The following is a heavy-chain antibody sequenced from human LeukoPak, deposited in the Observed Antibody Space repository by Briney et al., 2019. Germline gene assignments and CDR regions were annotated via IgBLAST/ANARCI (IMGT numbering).Heavy chain of an antibody. CDR3: ARYYYDSSGPYYFDY. J-gene: IGHJ4*02. D-gene: IGHD3-22*01. CDR1: GGTFTSYA. Sequence: SVKLSCKASGGTFTSYAISWVRQSPGQGLEWMGRIIPILGIANYAQKFQGRVTITADKSTSTAYMELSSLRSEDTAVYYCARYYYDSSGPYYFDYWGQGTLVTVSS. V-gene: IGHV1-69*04. CDR2: IIPILGIA.